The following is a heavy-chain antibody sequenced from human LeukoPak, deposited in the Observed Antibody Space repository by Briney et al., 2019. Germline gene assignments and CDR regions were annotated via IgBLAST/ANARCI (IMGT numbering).Heavy chain of an antibody. Sequence: PGRSLRLSWAASGFTFSSYGIHWVSQAPGKGMEWVAVISYDGSNKYYADSVKGRFTISRDNSKNTLYLQMNSLRAEDTAVYYCAKSPQWLVPDYWGQGTLVTVSS. CDR2: ISYDGSNK. CDR1: GFTFSSYG. D-gene: IGHD6-19*01. V-gene: IGHV3-30*18. CDR3: AKSPQWLVPDY. J-gene: IGHJ4*02.